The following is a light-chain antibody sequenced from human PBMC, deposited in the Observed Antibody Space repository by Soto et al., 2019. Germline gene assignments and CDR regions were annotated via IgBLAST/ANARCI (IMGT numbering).Light chain of an antibody. CDR2: EVS. V-gene: IGLV2-14*01. CDR3: TSFARGISIL. J-gene: IGLJ2*01. Sequence: QSALTHPASVSGSPGQWITISCTGTINDIGSYDYVSWYQQHPGKAPKLIISEVSNRPSGVSNRFSGSKSGDTASLTISGLQAEDEADYYCTSFARGISILFGGGTKLTVL. CDR1: INDIGSYDY.